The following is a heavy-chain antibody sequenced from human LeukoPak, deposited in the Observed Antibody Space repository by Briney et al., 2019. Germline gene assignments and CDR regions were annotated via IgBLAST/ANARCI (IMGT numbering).Heavy chain of an antibody. CDR3: AKDRGATVTKVDWFDP. CDR2: IYSGGST. V-gene: IGHV3-53*01. D-gene: IGHD4-17*01. Sequence: QSGGSLRLSCAASGFTVSSNYMSWVRQAPGKGLEWVSVIYSGGSTYYADSVKGRFTISRDNSKDTLYLQMNSLRAEDTAVYYCAKDRGATVTKVDWFDPWGQGTLVTVSS. J-gene: IGHJ5*02. CDR1: GFTVSSNY.